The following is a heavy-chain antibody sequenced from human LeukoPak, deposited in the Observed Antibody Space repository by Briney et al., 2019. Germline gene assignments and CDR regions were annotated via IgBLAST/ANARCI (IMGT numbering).Heavy chain of an antibody. D-gene: IGHD3-3*01. CDR2: INHSGST. Sequence: SETLSLTCAVYGGSFSGYYWSWIRQPPGKGLEWIGEINHSGSTNYNPSLKSRVTISVDTSKNQFSLKLSSVTAADTAVYYCARGPPTIFTLYYYYYMDVWGKGTTVTVSS. J-gene: IGHJ6*03. CDR3: ARGPPTIFTLYYYYYMDV. CDR1: GGSFSGYY. V-gene: IGHV4-34*01.